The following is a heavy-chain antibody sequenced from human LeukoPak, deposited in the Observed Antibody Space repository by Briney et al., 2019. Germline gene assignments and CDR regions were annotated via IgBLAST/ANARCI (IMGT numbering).Heavy chain of an antibody. CDR3: ARAGYSRFVDDLDY. J-gene: IGHJ4*02. V-gene: IGHV1-18*01. CDR2: ISAYNGNT. D-gene: IGHD1-26*01. Sequence: GASVKVSCKASGHIFTNYGINWVRQAPGQGLEWMGWISAYNGNTKYTQKLQDRVTMTTDSSTSTAYMELKTLRSDDTAVYFCARAGYSRFVDDLDYWGQGTLVIVSS. CDR1: GHIFTNYG.